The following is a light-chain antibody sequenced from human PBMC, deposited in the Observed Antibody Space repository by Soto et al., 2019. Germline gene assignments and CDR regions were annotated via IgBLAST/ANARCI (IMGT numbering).Light chain of an antibody. J-gene: IGLJ2*01. Sequence: QSALTQPASVSGSPGQSITISCTGTSSDVGGYNFVSWYQQHPGKAPKLMIYDVSNRPSGVSDRFSGSKSGNTASLTISGLQADDEADYFCNSYSSSTTVVFGGWTKRTVL. CDR2: DVS. V-gene: IGLV2-14*03. CDR1: SSDVGGYNF. CDR3: NSYSSSTTVV.